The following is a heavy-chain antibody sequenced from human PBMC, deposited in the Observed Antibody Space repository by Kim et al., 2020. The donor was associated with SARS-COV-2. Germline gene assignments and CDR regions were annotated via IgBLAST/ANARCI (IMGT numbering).Heavy chain of an antibody. Sequence: ASVKVSCKASGYTFTSYGISWVRQAPGQGLEWMGWISAYNGNTNYAQKLQGRVTMTTDTSTSTAYMELRSLRSDDTAVYYCARGNYAFWSGYYTGGDYWGQGTLVTVSS. J-gene: IGHJ4*02. CDR1: GYTFTSYG. D-gene: IGHD3-3*01. V-gene: IGHV1-18*01. CDR2: ISAYNGNT. CDR3: ARGNYAFWSGYYTGGDY.